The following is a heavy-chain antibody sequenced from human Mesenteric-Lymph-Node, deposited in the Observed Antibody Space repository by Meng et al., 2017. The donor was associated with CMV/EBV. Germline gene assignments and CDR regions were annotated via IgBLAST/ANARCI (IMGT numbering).Heavy chain of an antibody. CDR2: IAGRGYRT. J-gene: IGHJ5*02. CDR3: AKGGWGYFSDGSGHYAT. V-gene: IGHV3-23*01. CDR1: GSTSSTYA. Sequence: GESLKISCAASGSTSSTYAMTGVRQAPRKGLEWGSVIAGRGYRTYYADSVKGRFTISRDNSKTTLYLQMNSLRADDTAIYYYAKGGWGYFSDGSGHYATWGQGTLVTVSS. D-gene: IGHD3-22*01.